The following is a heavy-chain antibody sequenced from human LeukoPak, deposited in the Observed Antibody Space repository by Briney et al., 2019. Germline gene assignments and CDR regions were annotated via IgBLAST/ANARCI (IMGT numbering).Heavy chain of an antibody. D-gene: IGHD1-26*01. CDR1: GFTFSSYG. CDR2: ISYDGSNK. Sequence: GGSLRLSCAASGFTFSSYGMHWVRQAPGKGLEWVAVISYDGSNKYYADSVKGRFTISRDNSKNTLYLQMNSLRAEDTAVYYCAKSPVGATVYWGQGTLVTVSS. V-gene: IGHV3-30*18. J-gene: IGHJ4*02. CDR3: AKSPVGATVY.